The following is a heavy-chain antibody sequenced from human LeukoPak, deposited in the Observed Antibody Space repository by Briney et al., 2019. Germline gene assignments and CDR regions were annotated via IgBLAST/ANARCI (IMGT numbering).Heavy chain of an antibody. J-gene: IGHJ3*02. CDR3: ARATYFDWLLDAFDI. D-gene: IGHD3-9*01. CDR1: GYTFTTYG. V-gene: IGHV1-18*01. CDR2: ISAYNGNT. Sequence: ASVKVSCKASGYTFTTYGISWVRQAPGQGLEWMGWISAYNGNTNYAQKLQGRVTMTTDTSTTTAYMELRSLRSDDTAVYCCARATYFDWLLDAFDIWGQGTMVTVSS.